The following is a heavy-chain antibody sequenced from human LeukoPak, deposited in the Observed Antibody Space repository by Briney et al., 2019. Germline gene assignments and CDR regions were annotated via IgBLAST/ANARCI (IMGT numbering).Heavy chain of an antibody. CDR1: GFTFRSFA. CDR3: AKARLYCSSGTCSDHPATLTGMDV. V-gene: IGHV3-23*01. Sequence: GGSLRLSCTASGFTFRSFAMHWVRQATGKGLEWVSLITNSGVTTHYADSVKRRFTISRDNSRSTLYLQLNSLRADDTALYYCAKARLYCSSGTCSDHPATLTGMDVWGQGTTVTVSS. J-gene: IGHJ6*02. CDR2: ITNSGVTT. D-gene: IGHD2-15*01.